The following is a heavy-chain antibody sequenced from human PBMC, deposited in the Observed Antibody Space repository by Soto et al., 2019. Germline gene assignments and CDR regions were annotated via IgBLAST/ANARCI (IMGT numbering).Heavy chain of an antibody. V-gene: IGHV3-72*01. CDR2: IRRKTNSYTT. D-gene: IGHD6-19*01. CDR3: AMLGGWSGGSSGMDV. Sequence: EVQLVESGGGLVQPGGSLRLSCAASGLIFSDYHMDWVRQAPGQGLEGVGRIRRKTNSYTTEYAASVKGRFTISREDSKNSLYLQMKSLKSEDTAVYYCAMLGGWSGGSSGMDVWGQGTTVTVSS. CDR1: GLIFSDYH. J-gene: IGHJ6*02.